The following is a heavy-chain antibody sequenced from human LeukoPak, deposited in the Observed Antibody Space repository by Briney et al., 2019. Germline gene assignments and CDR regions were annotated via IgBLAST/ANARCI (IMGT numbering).Heavy chain of an antibody. J-gene: IGHJ4*02. V-gene: IGHV3-30*18. Sequence: GTSLRLSCAASGFSFTSYNFHWVRQAPGKGLQWLGFISYDGNIKYEDSVKGRFTISRDNSKNTLYLQMNSLRAEDTAVYYCAKDHAYSNYVFDYWGQGTLVTVSS. CDR1: GFSFTSYN. D-gene: IGHD4-11*01. CDR2: ISYDGNIK. CDR3: AKDHAYSNYVFDY.